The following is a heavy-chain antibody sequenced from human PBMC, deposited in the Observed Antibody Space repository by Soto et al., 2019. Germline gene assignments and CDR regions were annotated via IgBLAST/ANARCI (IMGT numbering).Heavy chain of an antibody. CDR1: GGSVRSGDYY. Sequence: SETLSLTCTVSGGSVRSGDYYWSWIRQPPGKGLEWIGHIYYTGTTYYSPSLKSRVTISLDTSKNQISLKLSSVTAADTAVYYCARDLKMVNTSSYHYFLDVWGQGATVTVSS. CDR2: IYYTGTT. D-gene: IGHD2-8*01. V-gene: IGHV4-30-4*01. CDR3: ARDLKMVNTSSYHYFLDV. J-gene: IGHJ6*02.